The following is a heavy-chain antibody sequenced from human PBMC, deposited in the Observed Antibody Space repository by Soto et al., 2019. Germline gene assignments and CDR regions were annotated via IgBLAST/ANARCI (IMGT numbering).Heavy chain of an antibody. V-gene: IGHV3-73*02. J-gene: IGHJ4*02. Sequence: EVQLVESGGGLVQPGGSLKLSCAASGFTFSDSAMHWVRQASGKGLEWVGRIRSKANTYATAYAASVKGRFTISRDDSKNTAYMHMNSLKTEDTAVYYCSRQGDGEKSQVDYWGQGTLVTVSS. CDR3: SRQGDGEKSQVDY. CDR2: IRSKANTYAT. CDR1: GFTFSDSA.